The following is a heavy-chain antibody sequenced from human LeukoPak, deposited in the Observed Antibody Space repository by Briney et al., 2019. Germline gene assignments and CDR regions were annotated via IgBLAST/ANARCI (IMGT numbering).Heavy chain of an antibody. CDR2: IKEDGSNI. Sequence: GGSLRLPCAASGFTFSSYWMGWVRQAPGKGLEWVADIKEDGSNIYSVDSVKGRFTISRDNAKNSLYLQMNSLRAEDTAVYYCARDTYRFFDLWGRGTLVTVSS. CDR3: ARDTYRFFDL. CDR1: GFTFSSYW. J-gene: IGHJ2*01. V-gene: IGHV3-7*01.